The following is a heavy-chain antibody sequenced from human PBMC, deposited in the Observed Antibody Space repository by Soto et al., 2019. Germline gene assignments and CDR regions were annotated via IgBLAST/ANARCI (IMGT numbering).Heavy chain of an antibody. CDR1: GFTFTRHS. Sequence: EVQLVESGGGLVKPGGSLRLSCAASGFTFTRHSMNWVRQAPGKGLEWVSSISGTGTFIYYSDSVKGRFTISRDDAKTSLYLQMNSLTAEDTAVYYCARGSGTDTGDALDIWGPGTMVTVS. D-gene: IGHD2-21*02. CDR3: ARGSGTDTGDALDI. J-gene: IGHJ3*02. CDR2: ISGTGTFI. V-gene: IGHV3-21*06.